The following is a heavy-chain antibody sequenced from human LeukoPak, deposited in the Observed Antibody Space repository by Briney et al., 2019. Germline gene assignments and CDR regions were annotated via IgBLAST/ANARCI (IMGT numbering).Heavy chain of an antibody. Sequence: ASVKVSCKASGYTFTSYGISWVRQAPGQGLDWMGWISAYNGNTNYAQKLQGRVTMTTDTSTSTAYMELRSLRSDDTAVYYCARFRREAQGWFGEFDYWGQGTLVTVSS. D-gene: IGHD3-10*01. CDR3: ARFRREAQGWFGEFDY. CDR2: ISAYNGNT. V-gene: IGHV1-18*01. J-gene: IGHJ4*02. CDR1: GYTFTSYG.